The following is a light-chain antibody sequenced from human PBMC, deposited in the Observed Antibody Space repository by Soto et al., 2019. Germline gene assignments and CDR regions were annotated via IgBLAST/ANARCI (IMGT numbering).Light chain of an antibody. V-gene: IGKV3-11*01. J-gene: IGKJ3*01. CDR1: QSVRTY. CDR2: DAS. Sequence: EIVLTQSPATLSLSPGERATLSCRASQSVRTYLAWYQLKPGQAPRLLIYDASNRATGIPARFSGSGSGTDFTLTISSLEPEDFAVYYCQQRSNPFTFGPGTKVDI. CDR3: QQRSNPFT.